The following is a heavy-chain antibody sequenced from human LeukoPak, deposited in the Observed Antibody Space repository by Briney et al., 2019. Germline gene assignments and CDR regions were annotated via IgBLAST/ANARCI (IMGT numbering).Heavy chain of an antibody. Sequence: GGSLRLSCAASGFTFSDSALHWVRQASGKGLEWVGRIRSKANIYATAYAASVKGRFTISRDGSKNTAYLQMNSLRAEDTAIYYCAKNGDRGAYCSGGTCYPYYYYYMDVWGKGTTVTISS. J-gene: IGHJ6*03. D-gene: IGHD2-15*01. CDR2: IRSKANIYAT. CDR1: GFTFSDSA. V-gene: IGHV3-73*01. CDR3: AKNGDRGAYCSGGTCYPYYYYYMDV.